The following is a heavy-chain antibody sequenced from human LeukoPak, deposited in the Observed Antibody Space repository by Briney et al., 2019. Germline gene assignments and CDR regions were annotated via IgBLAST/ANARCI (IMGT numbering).Heavy chain of an antibody. V-gene: IGHV3-53*01. CDR1: GFTVSSNY. CDR3: AKNYYDSSGYYFLYAFDI. CDR2: IYSGGST. Sequence: PGGSLRLSCAASGFTVSSNYMSWVRQAPGKGLEWVSVIYSGGSTYYADSVKGRFTISRDNSKNTLYLQMNSLRAEDTAVYYCAKNYYDSSGYYFLYAFDIWGQGTMVTVSS. D-gene: IGHD3-22*01. J-gene: IGHJ3*02.